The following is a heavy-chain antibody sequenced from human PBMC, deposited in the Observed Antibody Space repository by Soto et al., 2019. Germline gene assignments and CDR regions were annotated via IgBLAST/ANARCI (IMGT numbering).Heavy chain of an antibody. CDR1: GFTFSNYW. V-gene: IGHV3-7*03. CDR3: ARDIAVRTLPSYFDC. CDR2: IGQDGSKK. J-gene: IGHJ4*02. D-gene: IGHD6-19*01. Sequence: GGSLRLSCVASGFTFSNYWLSWVRQAPGRGLEWVANIGQDGSKKYYVDSVNGRFTISRDNAKTSLYLQMNGLRDDDTAVYYCARDIAVRTLPSYFDCWGQGALVTVSS.